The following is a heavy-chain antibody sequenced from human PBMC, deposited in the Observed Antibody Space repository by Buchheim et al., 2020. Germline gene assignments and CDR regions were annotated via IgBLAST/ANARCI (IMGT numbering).Heavy chain of an antibody. J-gene: IGHJ6*02. D-gene: IGHD2-2*01. CDR3: AREGWDIVVVPAAKYYGMDV. CDR2: INPSGGST. CDR1: GYTFTSYY. V-gene: IGHV1-46*03. Sequence: QVQLVQSGAEVKKPGASVKVSCKASGYTFTSYYMHLVRQAPGQGLEWMGIINPSGGSTSYAQKFQGRVTMTRDTSTSTVYMELSSLRSEDTAVYYCAREGWDIVVVPAAKYYGMDVWGQGTT.